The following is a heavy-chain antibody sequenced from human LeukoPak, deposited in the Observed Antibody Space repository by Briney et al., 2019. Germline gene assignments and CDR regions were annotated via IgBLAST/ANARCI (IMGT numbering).Heavy chain of an antibody. Sequence: GRSLRLSCAASGFTFSSYGMHWVRQAPGKGLEWVAVISYDGSNKYYADSVKGRFTISRDNSKNTLYLQMNSLRAEDTAVYYCAKDPRTRAWGQGTTVTVSS. CDR2: ISYDGSNK. V-gene: IGHV3-30*18. CDR3: AKDPRTRA. CDR1: GFTFSSYG. D-gene: IGHD2-2*01. J-gene: IGHJ3*01.